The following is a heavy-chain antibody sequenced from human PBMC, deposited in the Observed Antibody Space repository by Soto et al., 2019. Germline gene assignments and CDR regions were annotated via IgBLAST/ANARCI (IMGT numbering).Heavy chain of an antibody. J-gene: IGHJ4*02. V-gene: IGHV1-18*01. Sequence: QVQLVQSGGEVRKPGASVKDSCKASGDTIPNYGISWVRQATGQGLEWMGWISFYNGNTKSAQNLHGRVTLTTDTSTSPAYMELRSLRSDDTAVHYCASATSIAVAGKESWGQGTLVTVSS. CDR2: ISFYNGNT. D-gene: IGHD6-19*01. CDR3: ASATSIAVAGKES. CDR1: GDTIPNYG.